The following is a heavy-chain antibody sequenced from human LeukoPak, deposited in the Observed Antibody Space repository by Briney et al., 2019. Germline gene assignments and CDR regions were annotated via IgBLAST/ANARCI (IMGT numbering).Heavy chain of an antibody. Sequence: SETLSLTCTVSGGSISSSSYYWGWIRQPPGKGLEWIGSIYYSGSTYYNPSLKSRVTISVDTSKNQFSLKLSSVTAADTAVYYCARGSYSSGWYLTYWGQGTLVTVSS. CDR1: GGSISSSSYY. CDR3: ARGSYSSGWYLTY. V-gene: IGHV4-39*07. J-gene: IGHJ4*02. CDR2: IYYSGST. D-gene: IGHD6-19*01.